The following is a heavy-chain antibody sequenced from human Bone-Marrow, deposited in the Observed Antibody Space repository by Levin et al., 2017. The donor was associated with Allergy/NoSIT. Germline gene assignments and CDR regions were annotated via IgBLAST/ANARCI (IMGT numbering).Heavy chain of an antibody. D-gene: IGHD2-2*01. V-gene: IGHV4-39*01. CDR1: GGSISSRSNY. CDR2: FYSGGST. J-gene: IGHJ4*02. CDR3: YRGDDCSSISCPFDS. Sequence: MSGGSLRLSCNVSGGSISSRSNYWGWVRQPPGKSLEWIGSFYSGGSTYHNPSLKSRVTISVDTSKNQFSLKFSSVTAADTAVYFCYRGDDCSSISCPFDSWGQGTQVTVSS.